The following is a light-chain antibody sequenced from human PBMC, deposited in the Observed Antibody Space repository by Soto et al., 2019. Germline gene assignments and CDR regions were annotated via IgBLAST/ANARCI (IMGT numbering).Light chain of an antibody. Sequence: EIVLTQSPDTLSLSPGERATLTCRASQSLSNYLAWYQQKPGQAPRLLIYDASERATGIPARFSGGGSETDFTLTITSLEPEDFGVYYCQQRANWPITFGQGTRLEIK. CDR3: QQRANWPIT. V-gene: IGKV3-11*01. J-gene: IGKJ5*01. CDR1: QSLSNY. CDR2: DAS.